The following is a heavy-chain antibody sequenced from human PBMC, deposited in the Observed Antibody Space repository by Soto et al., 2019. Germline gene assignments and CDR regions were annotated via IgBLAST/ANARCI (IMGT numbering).Heavy chain of an antibody. CDR3: ARLNGGS. CDR2: IFYSGST. J-gene: IGHJ4*02. D-gene: IGHD1-1*01. Sequence: SETLCLSCTVSGGSISGYYGSWIRQPPGKGLDWIGYIFYSGSTNYNPSLKSRVTISVDTSKNQFSLKLTSVTAADTAVYYCARLNGGSWSQGTLVTVSS. V-gene: IGHV4-59*08. CDR1: GGSISGYY.